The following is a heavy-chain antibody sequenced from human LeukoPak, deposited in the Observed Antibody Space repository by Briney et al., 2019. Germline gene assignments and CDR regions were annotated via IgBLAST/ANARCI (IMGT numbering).Heavy chain of an antibody. CDR2: MNPNSGNT. CDR1: GYTYTSYD. V-gene: IGHV1-8*03. CDR3: ARGSPAARLAEDY. J-gene: IGHJ4*02. Sequence: ASVKVSCKASGYTYTSYDINWVRQATGQGLEWMGWMNPNSGNTGYAQKFQGRVTITRNTSISTAYMELSSLRSEDTAVYYCARGSPAARLAEDYWGQGTLVTVCS. D-gene: IGHD6-6*01.